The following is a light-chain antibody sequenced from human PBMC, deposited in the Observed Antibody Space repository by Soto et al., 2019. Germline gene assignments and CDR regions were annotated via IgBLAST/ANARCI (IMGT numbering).Light chain of an antibody. CDR2: AAS. CDR3: QQSYSTWWT. CDR1: QSISSY. V-gene: IGKV1-39*01. Sequence: DIQITQSPSSLSSSVGDRVTITCRASQSISSYLNWYQQKPGKAPRLLIYAASSLQSGVPSRFSGSGSGTDFTLTISSLQPEDFATYYCQQSYSTWWTFGQGTKVDI. J-gene: IGKJ1*01.